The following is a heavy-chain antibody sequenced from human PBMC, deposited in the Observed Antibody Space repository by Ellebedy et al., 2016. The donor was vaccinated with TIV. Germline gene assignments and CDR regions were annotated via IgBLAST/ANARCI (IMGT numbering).Heavy chain of an antibody. CDR3: AKEYGDYSVWFDY. J-gene: IGHJ4*02. V-gene: IGHV3-21*04. CDR1: GFTFSSYS. Sequence: GESLKISCAASGFTFSSYSMNWVRQAPGKGLEWVSSISSSSSYIYYADSVKGRFTISRDNSKNTLYLQMNSLRAEDTAVYYCAKEYGDYSVWFDYWGQGTLVTVSS. CDR2: ISSSSSYI. D-gene: IGHD4-17*01.